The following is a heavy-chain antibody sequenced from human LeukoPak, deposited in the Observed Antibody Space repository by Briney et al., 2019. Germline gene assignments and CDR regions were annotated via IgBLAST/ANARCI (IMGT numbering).Heavy chain of an antibody. V-gene: IGHV4-39*07. Sequence: SETLSLTCTVSGGSISSSSYYWGWIRQPPGKGLEWIGSIYYSGSTYYHPSLKSRVTISVDTSKTQFSLKLSSVTAADTAVYYCASSNYDFWSGYYFDYWGQGTLVTVSS. CDR2: IYYSGST. J-gene: IGHJ4*02. CDR1: GGSISSSSYY. D-gene: IGHD3-3*01. CDR3: ASSNYDFWSGYYFDY.